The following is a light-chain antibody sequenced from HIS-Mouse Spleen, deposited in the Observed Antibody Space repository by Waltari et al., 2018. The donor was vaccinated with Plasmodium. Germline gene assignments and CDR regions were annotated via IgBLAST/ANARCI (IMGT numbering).Light chain of an antibody. V-gene: IGLV3-10*01. CDR3: YSTDSSGNHRV. CDR2: EDS. J-gene: IGLJ3*02. Sequence: SYELTQPPSVSVSPGQTGKVTCSGDAFPKKYTYWYPKKSGQAPVMGIYEDSKRPSGIPESFSGSSSGTMATLTISGAQVEDEADYYCYSTDSSGNHRVFGGGTKLTVL. CDR1: AFPKKY.